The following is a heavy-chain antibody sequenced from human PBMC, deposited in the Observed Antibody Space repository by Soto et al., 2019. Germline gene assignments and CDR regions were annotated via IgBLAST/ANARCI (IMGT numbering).Heavy chain of an antibody. CDR2: SYYSGRT. CDR1: GGSISSYY. V-gene: IGHV4-59*08. Sequence: QVQLQESGPGLVKPSETLSLTCSVYGGSISSYYWSWIRQPPGKGLEWIGYSYYSGRTNYNPSLKSRVTISVDRSKNQFSLRLSSVTAADTAVYYCARKSRSSGSCFDSWGQGTLVTVSS. D-gene: IGHD3-10*01. CDR3: ARKSRSSGSCFDS. J-gene: IGHJ4*02.